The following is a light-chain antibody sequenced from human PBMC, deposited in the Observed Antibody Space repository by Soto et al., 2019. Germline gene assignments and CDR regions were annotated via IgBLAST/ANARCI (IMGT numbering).Light chain of an antibody. CDR1: SSNIGADYG. Sequence: QSVLTQPPSVSGAPGQRVTISCTGTSSNIGADYGVQLYQHLPGTAPKLLIYGIDSRPSGVPGRFSGSKSGTSVSLAIAGLQAEDEADYYCQSYDSSLGGFYVFGTGTKVTVL. V-gene: IGLV1-40*01. J-gene: IGLJ1*01. CDR2: GID. CDR3: QSYDSSLGGFYV.